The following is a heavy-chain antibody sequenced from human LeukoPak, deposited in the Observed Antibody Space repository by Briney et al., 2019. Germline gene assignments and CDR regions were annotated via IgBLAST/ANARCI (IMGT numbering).Heavy chain of an antibody. J-gene: IGHJ3*02. D-gene: IGHD1-26*01. CDR1: GGTFSSYT. Sequence: GASVKVSCKASGGTFSSYTISWVRQAPGQGLEWMGRIIPILGIANYAQKFQGRVTITADKSTSTAYMELSSLRSEDTAVYYCARDMSGSSHDAFDIWGQGTVVTVSS. V-gene: IGHV1-69*04. CDR3: ARDMSGSSHDAFDI. CDR2: IIPILGIA.